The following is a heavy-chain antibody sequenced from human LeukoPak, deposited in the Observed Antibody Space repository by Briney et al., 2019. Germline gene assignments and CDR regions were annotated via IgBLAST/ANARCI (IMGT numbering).Heavy chain of an antibody. D-gene: IGHD6-19*01. J-gene: IGHJ5*02. CDR2: IYTSGST. CDR1: GGSISSGSYY. V-gene: IGHV4-61*02. CDR3: ARQGLTGYSSGCEFDP. Sequence: SETLSLTCTVSGGSISSGSYYWSWIRQPAGKGLEWIGRIYTSGSTNYNPSLKSRVTISVDTSKNQFSLKLSSVTAADTAVYYCARQGLTGYSSGCEFDPWGQGTLVTVSS.